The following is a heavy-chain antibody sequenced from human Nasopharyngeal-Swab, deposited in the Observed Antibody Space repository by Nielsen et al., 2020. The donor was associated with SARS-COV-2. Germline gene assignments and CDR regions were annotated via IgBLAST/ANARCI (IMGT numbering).Heavy chain of an antibody. CDR1: GFVFSSVW. CDR2: IKRKADGGTV. J-gene: IGHJ4*02. V-gene: IGHV3-15*01. CDR3: TTLHRTGWF. Sequence: GESLKISCAASGFVFSSVWMSWVRQAPGKGLEWVGRIKRKADGGTVEYATAVRGGFSISRDDSRNTLFLQMNRLKTEDTAVYYCTTLHRTGWFWGQGTLVTVSS. D-gene: IGHD6-19*01.